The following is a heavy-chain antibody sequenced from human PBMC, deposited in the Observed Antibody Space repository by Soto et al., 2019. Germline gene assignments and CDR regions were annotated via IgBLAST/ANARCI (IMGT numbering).Heavy chain of an antibody. CDR3: AKKYYFGSGSYVFYFAY. V-gene: IGHV3-23*01. CDR2: MSGTAGNT. D-gene: IGHD3-10*01. CDR1: GFTFSNYA. Sequence: EVQLLESGGGSVQPGGSLRLSCAASGFTFSNYAMTWVRQAPGKGLEWVSTMSGTAGNTYYADSVKGRFTISRANSKNTLYLQMNSLRAEDTAVYYCAKKYYFGSGSYVFYFAYWGQGPLVTVSS. J-gene: IGHJ4*02.